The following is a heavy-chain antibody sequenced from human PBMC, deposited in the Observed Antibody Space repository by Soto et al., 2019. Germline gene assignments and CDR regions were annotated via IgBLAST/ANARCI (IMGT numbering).Heavy chain of an antibody. J-gene: IGHJ4*02. Sequence: QVQLVESGGGVVQPGRSLRLSCAASGFTFSSYGMHWVRQAPGKGLEWVAVIWYDGSNKYYADSVKGRFTISRDHSKNTLYLQMNSLRAEDTDVYYCASDISGSIPTPCFDCWGQGTLVTVSS. D-gene: IGHD3-22*01. V-gene: IGHV3-33*01. CDR2: IWYDGSNK. CDR1: GFTFSSYG. CDR3: ASDISGSIPTPCFDC.